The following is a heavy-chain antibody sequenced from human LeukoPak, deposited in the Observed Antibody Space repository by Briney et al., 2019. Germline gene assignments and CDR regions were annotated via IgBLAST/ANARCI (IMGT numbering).Heavy chain of an antibody. J-gene: IGHJ3*02. D-gene: IGHD1-14*01. CDR3: AIRGGPGSLDAFDI. CDR1: DIIVMSNY. CDR2: IYNDGGA. V-gene: IGHV3-53*01. Sequence: GGSLRLSCAASDIIVMSNYMTWVRQAPGKGLEWVSVIYNDGGAYYADSVRGRFTISRDTSKNTVYLQMNSLRAEDTAVYYCAIRGGPGSLDAFDIWGQGTMVTVSS.